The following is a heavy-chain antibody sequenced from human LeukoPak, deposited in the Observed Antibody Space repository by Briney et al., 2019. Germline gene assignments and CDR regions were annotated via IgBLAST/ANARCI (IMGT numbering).Heavy chain of an antibody. V-gene: IGHV1-46*03. J-gene: IGHJ3*02. Sequence: ASVKVPCKASGYTFTSHYMHWVRQAPRQGLEWMGIINPSGGSTSYAQKFQGRVTMTRDTSTSTVYMELSSLRSEDTAVYYCARDYSSYYGSGRGVLNAFDIWGQGTMVTVSS. D-gene: IGHD3-10*01. CDR3: ARDYSSYYGSGRGVLNAFDI. CDR1: GYTFTSHY. CDR2: INPSGGST.